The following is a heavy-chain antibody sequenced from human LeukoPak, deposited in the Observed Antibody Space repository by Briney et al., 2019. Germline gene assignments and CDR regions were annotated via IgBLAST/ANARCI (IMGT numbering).Heavy chain of an antibody. CDR3: ARGVTAAGPYWYFDL. D-gene: IGHD6-13*01. V-gene: IGHV4-61*02. Sequence: SETLSLTCTVSGGSISSGSFCWSWIRQPAGKGLESIVRIYTSGSTSYKPSLKSRVTISEDTSKNQFSLNLSSVTAADTAVYYCARGVTAAGPYWYFDLWGRGTLVTVSS. J-gene: IGHJ2*01. CDR1: GGSISSGSFC. CDR2: IYTSGST.